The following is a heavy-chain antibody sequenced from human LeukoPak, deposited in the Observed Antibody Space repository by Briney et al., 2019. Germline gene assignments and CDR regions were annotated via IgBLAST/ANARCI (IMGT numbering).Heavy chain of an antibody. J-gene: IGHJ4*02. V-gene: IGHV1-46*01. CDR1: GYTFTSYY. D-gene: IGHD3-3*01. CDR3: ARGDFWSGNYHKYFDH. CDR2: INPSAGST. Sequence: ASVKVSCKASGYTFTSYYMHWVRQAPGQGLEWMGIINPSAGSTSYAQKYQGRVTMTRDMSTITAYMELSSPRSEDTAVYYCARGDFWSGNYHKYFDHWGQGTLVTVSS.